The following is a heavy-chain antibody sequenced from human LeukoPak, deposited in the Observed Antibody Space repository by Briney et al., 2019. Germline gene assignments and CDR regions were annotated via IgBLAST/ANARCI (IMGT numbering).Heavy chain of an antibody. J-gene: IGHJ6*02. CDR3: ARERWLQISGNYYHYGMDV. Sequence: GGSLRLSCAASGFTFSSYWMCWVRQAPGKGLVWVSCISNDGSTTSYADSVKGRFTISRDNAKNTLYMQMNSLRDEDTAVYYCARERWLQISGNYYHYGMDVWGQGTTVTVSS. CDR1: GFTFSSYW. CDR2: ISNDGSTT. V-gene: IGHV3-74*01. D-gene: IGHD5-24*01.